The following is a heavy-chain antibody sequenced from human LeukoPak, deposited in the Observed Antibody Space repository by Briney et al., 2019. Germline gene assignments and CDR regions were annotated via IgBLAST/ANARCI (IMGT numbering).Heavy chain of an antibody. D-gene: IGHD3-22*01. Sequence: PGGSLRLSCAASGFTFSSYGMHWVRQAPGKGLEWVAVISYDGSNKYYADSVKGRFTISRDNSKNTLYLQMNSLRAEDTAVYYCAKGYDSSGYELDYWGQGTLVTVSS. J-gene: IGHJ4*02. CDR3: AKGYDSSGYELDY. CDR2: ISYDGSNK. CDR1: GFTFSSYG. V-gene: IGHV3-30*18.